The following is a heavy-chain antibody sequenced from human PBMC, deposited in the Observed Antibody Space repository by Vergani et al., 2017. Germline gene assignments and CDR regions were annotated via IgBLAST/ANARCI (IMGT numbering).Heavy chain of an antibody. J-gene: IGHJ6*02. CDR3: ACYYYDSSGYYGIYYYGMDV. Sequence: QVQLVQSGAEVKKPGSSVKVSCKASGGTFSSYAISWVRQAPGQGLEWMGGIIPIFGTANYAQKFQGRVTITADESTSTAYMELSSLRSEDTAVYYCACYYYDSSGYYGIYYYGMDVWGQGTTVTVSS. V-gene: IGHV1-69*01. CDR1: GGTFSSYA. D-gene: IGHD3-22*01. CDR2: IIPIFGTA.